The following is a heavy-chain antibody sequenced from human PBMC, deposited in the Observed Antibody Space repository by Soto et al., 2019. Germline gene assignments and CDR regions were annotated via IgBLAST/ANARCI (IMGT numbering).Heavy chain of an antibody. CDR3: ARDNDRPQLGGNYYYILDV. J-gene: IGHJ6*02. CDR1: GGTFRNSA. V-gene: IGHV1-69*12. Sequence: QVQLEQSGAEVKKPGSSVKVSCKASGGTFRNSAISWVRQAPGQGLEWMGGIMPIFRTPDYSQKFQGRVTITADESTSTAYMELSGLRSADTAVDYCARDNDRPQLGGNYYYILDVWGQGTTVTVSS. CDR2: IMPIFRTP. D-gene: IGHD1-1*01.